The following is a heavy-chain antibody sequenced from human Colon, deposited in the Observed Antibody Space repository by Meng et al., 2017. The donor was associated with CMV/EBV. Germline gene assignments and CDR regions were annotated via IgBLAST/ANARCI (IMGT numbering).Heavy chain of an antibody. J-gene: IGHJ4*02. Sequence: GESLKISCAASGFTFSRYAMSWVRQAPGKGLEWVANINQDGSEKYYVDSVKGRFTISRDNAKNSLYLQMNSLRAEDTAVYYCARRQRGYSSGWSFDYWGQGTLVTVSS. V-gene: IGHV3-7*01. CDR2: INQDGSEK. CDR1: GFTFSRYA. D-gene: IGHD6-19*01. CDR3: ARRQRGYSSGWSFDY.